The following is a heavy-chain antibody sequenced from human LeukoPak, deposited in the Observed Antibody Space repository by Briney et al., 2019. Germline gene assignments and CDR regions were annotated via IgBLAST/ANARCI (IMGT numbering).Heavy chain of an antibody. V-gene: IGHV4-4*07. D-gene: IGHD2-15*01. CDR2: IYTSGST. CDR3: ARGDPDCSGGSCYSVGYYYYYMDV. CDR1: GGSISSYY. J-gene: IGHJ6*03. Sequence: PSETLSLTCTVSGGSISSYYWSWIRQPAGKGLEWIGRIYTSGSTNYNPSLKSRVTMSVDTSKNQFSLKLSSVTAADTAAYYCARGDPDCSGGSCYSVGYYYYYMDVWGKGTTVTVSS.